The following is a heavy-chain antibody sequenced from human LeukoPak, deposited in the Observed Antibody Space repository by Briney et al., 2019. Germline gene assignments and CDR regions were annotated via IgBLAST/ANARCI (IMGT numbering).Heavy chain of an antibody. Sequence: PGGSLRLSCAASGFSFRNYLMGWVRQAPGKGLEWVANTKPDGSAEYYADSVRGRFSTSRDNANNLLYLQMNSLRAEDTAVYYCARAGGLHTNFDYWGQGTLVTVSS. CDR3: ARAGGLHTNFDY. CDR1: GFSFRNYL. J-gene: IGHJ4*02. V-gene: IGHV3-7*01. CDR2: TKPDGSAE. D-gene: IGHD2-8*02.